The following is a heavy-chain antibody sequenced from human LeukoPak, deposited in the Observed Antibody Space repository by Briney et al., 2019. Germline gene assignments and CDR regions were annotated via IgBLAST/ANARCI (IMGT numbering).Heavy chain of an antibody. D-gene: IGHD5-12*01. Sequence: GGSLRLSCAASGFTFSSHAMTWVRQPPGKGLEWVSVISGSGDYASYADSVKGRFTISRDNSKNTLYLQMNSLRVEDAAVYYCAQSGFSGYDYPSWGQGTLLTVPS. CDR1: GFTFSSHA. CDR2: ISGSGDYA. CDR3: AQSGFSGYDYPS. V-gene: IGHV3-23*01. J-gene: IGHJ5*02.